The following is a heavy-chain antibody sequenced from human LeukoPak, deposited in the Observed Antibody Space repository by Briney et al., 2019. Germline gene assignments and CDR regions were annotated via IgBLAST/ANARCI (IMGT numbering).Heavy chain of an antibody. CDR3: ARIYIPSRSYYYYYMDV. CDR2: IYTSGST. Sequence: PSETLSLTCTVSGGSISSSSYYWSWIRQPAGKGLEWIGRIYTSGSTNYNPSLKSRVTISVDTSKNQFSLKLSSVTAADTAVYYCARIYIPSRSYYYYYMDVWGKGTTVTVSS. V-gene: IGHV4-61*02. CDR1: GGSISSSSYY. D-gene: IGHD5-12*01. J-gene: IGHJ6*03.